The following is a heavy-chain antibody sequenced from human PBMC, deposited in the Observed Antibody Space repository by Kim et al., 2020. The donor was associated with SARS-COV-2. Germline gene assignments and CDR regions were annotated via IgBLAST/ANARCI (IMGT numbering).Heavy chain of an antibody. V-gene: IGHV1-69*13. J-gene: IGHJ4*02. CDR2: IIPIFGTA. CDR1: GGTFSSYA. D-gene: IGHD5-12*01. Sequence: SVKVSCKASGGTFSSYAISWVRQAPGQGLEWMGGIIPIFGTANYAQKFQGRVTITADESTSTAYMELSSLRSEDTAVYYCARGREAGWLPFDYWGQGTLVTVSS. CDR3: ARGREAGWLPFDY.